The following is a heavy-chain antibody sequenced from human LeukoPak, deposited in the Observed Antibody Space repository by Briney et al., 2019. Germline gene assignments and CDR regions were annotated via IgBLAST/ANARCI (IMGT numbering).Heavy chain of an antibody. Sequence: GGSLRLSCAASGFTFSTYDMHWVRHATGKGLEWVSGIGAGGDTYYSGSVKGRFTISRENAKKSLYLQMNSLRGGDTAVYYCARSVGELGNAFDIWGQGTMVTVSS. V-gene: IGHV3-13*01. CDR2: IGAGGDT. CDR1: GFTFSTYD. J-gene: IGHJ3*02. D-gene: IGHD3-10*01. CDR3: ARSVGELGNAFDI.